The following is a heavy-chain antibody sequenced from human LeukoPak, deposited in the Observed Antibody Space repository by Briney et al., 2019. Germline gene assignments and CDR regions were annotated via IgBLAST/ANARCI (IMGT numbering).Heavy chain of an antibody. J-gene: IGHJ4*02. CDR2: ISSSSSYI. Sequence: GGSLRLSCAGSGFTFSSHWIGWVRQAPGKGLEWVSSISSSSSYIYYADSVKGRFTISRDNAKNSLYLQMNSLRAEDTAVYYCARGLRMDIVVVVAATFVDYWGQGTLVTVSS. V-gene: IGHV3-21*01. CDR3: ARGLRMDIVVVVAATFVDY. D-gene: IGHD2-15*01. CDR1: GFTFSSHW.